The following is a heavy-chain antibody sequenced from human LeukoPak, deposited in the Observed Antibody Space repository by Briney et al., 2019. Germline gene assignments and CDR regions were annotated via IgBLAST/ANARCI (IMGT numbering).Heavy chain of an antibody. V-gene: IGHV3-23*01. J-gene: IGHJ3*02. CDR3: AKDRQQLVSFDI. CDR1: GFTFSTYA. D-gene: IGHD6-13*01. Sequence: GGSLRLSCAASGFTFSTYALSWVRQAPGKGLEWVSGISGSGGSSYFADSVKGRFTISRDNSKNTLYLQMNSLRAEDTAVYYCAKDRQQLVSFDIWGQGTMVTVSS. CDR2: ISGSGGSS.